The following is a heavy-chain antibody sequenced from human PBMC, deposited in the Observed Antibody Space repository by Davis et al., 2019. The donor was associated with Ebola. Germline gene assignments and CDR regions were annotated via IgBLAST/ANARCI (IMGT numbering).Heavy chain of an antibody. CDR2: IYWNDDK. Sequence: SGPTLVKPTQTLTLTCTFSGFSLSTSGVGVGWIRQPPGKALEWLALIYWNDDKRYSPSLKSRLTITKDTSKNQVVLTMTNMDPVDTATYYCAHSRCPYSSGCMSEYYFDYWGQGTLVTVSS. CDR3: AHSRCPYSSGCMSEYYFDY. J-gene: IGHJ4*02. CDR1: GFSLSTSGVG. D-gene: IGHD6-19*01. V-gene: IGHV2-5*01.